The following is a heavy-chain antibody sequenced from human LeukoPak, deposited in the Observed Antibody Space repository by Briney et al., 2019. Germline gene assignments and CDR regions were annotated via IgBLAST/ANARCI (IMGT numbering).Heavy chain of an antibody. J-gene: IGHJ6*03. Sequence: HGASVKVSCKTSGYTFSDYYIHWIRQAPGQGLEWMGWMNPNSGNTGYAQKFQGRVTMTRNTSISTAYMELSSLRSEDTAVYYCARGPYYYGSGSYLLYFSFNYYYYYYMDVWGKGTTVTISS. CDR1: GYTFSDYY. D-gene: IGHD3-10*01. V-gene: IGHV1-8*02. CDR3: ARGPYYYGSGSYLLYFSFNYYYYYYMDV. CDR2: MNPNSGNT.